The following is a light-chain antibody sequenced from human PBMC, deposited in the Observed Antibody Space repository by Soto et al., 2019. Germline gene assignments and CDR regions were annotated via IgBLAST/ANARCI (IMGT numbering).Light chain of an antibody. CDR1: QDIIVY. J-gene: IGKJ5*01. CDR2: SAS. V-gene: IGKV1-27*01. CDR3: QKFNTAPLT. Sequence: DIRMTQSRSSLSASVGDRVTITCRASQDIIVYLAWYQQKPGKVPKLLIYSASTLQSGVPSRFSGSGSGTDFTLTIRSLQPEDVATYYCQKFNTAPLTFGQGTRLEIK.